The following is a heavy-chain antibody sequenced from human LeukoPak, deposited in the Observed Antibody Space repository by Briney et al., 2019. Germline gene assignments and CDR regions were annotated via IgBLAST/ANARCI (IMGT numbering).Heavy chain of an antibody. Sequence: GGSLRLSCAASGFTFGSYGMHWVRQAPGKGLEWVAVISYDGSNKYYADSVKGRFTISRDNSKNTLYLQMNSLRAEDTAVYYCAKDLLRNWSYFDYWGQGTLVTVSS. V-gene: IGHV3-30*18. D-gene: IGHD1-1*01. CDR1: GFTFGSYG. J-gene: IGHJ4*02. CDR3: AKDLLRNWSYFDY. CDR2: ISYDGSNK.